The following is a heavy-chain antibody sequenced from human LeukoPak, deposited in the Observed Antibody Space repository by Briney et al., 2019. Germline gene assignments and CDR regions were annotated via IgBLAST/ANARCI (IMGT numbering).Heavy chain of an antibody. V-gene: IGHV4-59*12. CDR2: IFYSGSS. CDR3: ARDPPVDFWSGYGAFDI. D-gene: IGHD3-3*01. J-gene: IGHJ3*02. Sequence: PSETLSLTCTVSGDSLNSYYWSWIRQPPGEGLQWIGYIFYSGSSNYNASLRSRVAISVDTSKNQFSLKLSSVTAADTAVYYCARDPPVDFWSGYGAFDIWGQGTMVTVSS. CDR1: GDSLNSYY.